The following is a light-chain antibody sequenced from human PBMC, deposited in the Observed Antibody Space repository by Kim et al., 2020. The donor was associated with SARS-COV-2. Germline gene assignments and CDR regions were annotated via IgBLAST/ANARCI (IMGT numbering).Light chain of an antibody. V-gene: IGKV3-20*01. CDR2: GAS. J-gene: IGKJ3*01. Sequence: EIVLTQSPGTLSLSPGERVTLSCRASQSVSSNFLAWYQQKPGQAPRLLIYGASSRAAGVPDRFSGSGSGTDFTLTISRLESEDFAVYYCQQYGSSLLFGPGTKVDIK. CDR3: QQYGSSLL. CDR1: QSVSSNF.